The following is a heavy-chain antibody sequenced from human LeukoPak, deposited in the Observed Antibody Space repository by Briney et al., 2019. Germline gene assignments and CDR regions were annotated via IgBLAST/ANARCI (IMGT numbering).Heavy chain of an antibody. Sequence: GGSLRLSCAASGFTFSSYWMNWARQAPGKGLEWVASIDHNGNVNYYVDSVKGRFTISRDDARNSLFLQMNGLRADDTAVYYCTRENYVPDSWGQGTLVTVSS. CDR2: IDHNGNVN. V-gene: IGHV3-7*03. J-gene: IGHJ4*02. D-gene: IGHD3-10*02. CDR3: TRENYVPDS. CDR1: GFTFSSYW.